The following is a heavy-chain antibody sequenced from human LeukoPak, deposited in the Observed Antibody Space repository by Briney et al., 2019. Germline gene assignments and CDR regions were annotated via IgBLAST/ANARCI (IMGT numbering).Heavy chain of an antibody. CDR1: GFTFSSYG. CDR2: ISYDGSNK. J-gene: IGHJ4*02. CDR3: AKDPRITMIVVVITTYFDY. Sequence: PGGSLRLSCAASGFTFSSYGMHWVRQAPGKGLEWVAVISYDGSNKYYADSVKGRFTISRDNSKNTLYLQMNSLRAEDTAVHYCAKDPRITMIVVVITTYFDYWGQGTLVTVSS. V-gene: IGHV3-30*18. D-gene: IGHD3-22*01.